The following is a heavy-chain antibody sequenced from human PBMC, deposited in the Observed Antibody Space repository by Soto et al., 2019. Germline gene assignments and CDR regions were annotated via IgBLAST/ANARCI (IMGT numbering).Heavy chain of an antibody. J-gene: IGHJ3*01. V-gene: IGHV3-23*01. Sequence: DVKLLESGVGLVHPGGSLRLSCATSGFTFGNYGINWVRQAPGKGLAWVAGISGGGGNTYYADSVKGRFTISRDPLKKTVFLEMKSLRAEDTAVYYCATGFIVVVTVLRPDDAFDVWGQGTLVSVSS. CDR3: ATGFIVVVTVLRPDDAFDV. CDR1: GFTFGNYG. CDR2: ISGGGGNT. D-gene: IGHD2-21*02.